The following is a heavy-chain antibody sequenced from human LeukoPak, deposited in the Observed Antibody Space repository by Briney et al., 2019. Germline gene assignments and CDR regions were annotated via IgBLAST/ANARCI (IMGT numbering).Heavy chain of an antibody. J-gene: IGHJ4*02. CDR2: MNPKSGDT. CDR1: ADTFTGYY. D-gene: IGHD2-2*01. Sequence: ASVKVSCKASADTFTGYYIHWVRQAPGQGLEWMGWMNPKSGDTSYTQKFQGRVTMTRDTSISTDYMELSRLTSDDTAVYYCARRPIIIPAAIDDYWGQGTLVTVSS. CDR3: ARRPIIIPAAIDDY. V-gene: IGHV1-2*02.